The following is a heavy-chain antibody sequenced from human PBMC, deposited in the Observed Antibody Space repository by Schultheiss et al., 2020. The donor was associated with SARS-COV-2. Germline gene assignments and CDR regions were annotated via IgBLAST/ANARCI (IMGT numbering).Heavy chain of an antibody. CDR1: GGSFSGYY. Sequence: SETLSLTCAVYGGSFSGYYWSWIRQPPGKGLEWIGDIYYSGTTYYNPSLKSRVTISVDTSKNQFSLRLTSVTAADTAVYYCASSRDSLGADYWGQGTQVTVSS. CDR3: ASSRDSLGADY. D-gene: IGHD2-15*01. J-gene: IGHJ4*02. CDR2: IYYSGTT. V-gene: IGHV4-34*01.